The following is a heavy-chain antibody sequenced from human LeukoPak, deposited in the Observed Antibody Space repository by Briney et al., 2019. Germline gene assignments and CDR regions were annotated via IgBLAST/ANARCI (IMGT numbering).Heavy chain of an antibody. CDR2: ISSSGSTI. Sequence: GSLRLSCAASGFTFSSYWMSWVRQAPGKGLEWVSYISSSGSTIYYADSVKGRFTISRDNAKNSLYLQMNSLRAEDTAVYYCASDCSSTSCYRDWGQGTLVTVSS. J-gene: IGHJ4*02. V-gene: IGHV3-48*04. D-gene: IGHD2-2*01. CDR1: GFTFSSYW. CDR3: ASDCSSTSCYRD.